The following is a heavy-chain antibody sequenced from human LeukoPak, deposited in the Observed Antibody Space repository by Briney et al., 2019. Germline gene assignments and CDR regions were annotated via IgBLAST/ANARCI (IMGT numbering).Heavy chain of an antibody. CDR3: ARGTGYNLNY. D-gene: IGHD5-24*01. J-gene: IGHJ4*02. CDR2: FDPEDGET. CDR1: GYILTELS. Sequence: ASVKVSRKVSGYILTELSMHWVRQAPGKGLEWMGSFDPEDGETLYAQKFQGRVTMTEDTSTDTAYMELSSLRSEDTAVYYCARGTGYNLNYWGQGTLVTVSS. V-gene: IGHV1-24*01.